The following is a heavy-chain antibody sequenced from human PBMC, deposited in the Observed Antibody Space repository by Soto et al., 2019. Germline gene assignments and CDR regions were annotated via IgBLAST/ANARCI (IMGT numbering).Heavy chain of an antibody. J-gene: IGHJ4*02. V-gene: IGHV1-2*02. CDR2: INPNSGGT. CDR3: ARALQQQLVHSAEYYSDY. D-gene: IGHD6-13*01. CDR1: GYTFTGYY. Sequence: GASVKVSCKASGYTFTGYYMHWVRQAPGQGLEWMGWINPNSGGTNYAQKFQGRVTMTRDTSISTAYMELSRLRSDDTAVYYCARALQQQLVHSAEYYSDYWCQGXLVTVYS.